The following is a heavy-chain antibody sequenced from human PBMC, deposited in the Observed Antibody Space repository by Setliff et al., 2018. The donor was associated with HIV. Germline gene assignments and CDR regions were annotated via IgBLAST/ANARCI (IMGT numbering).Heavy chain of an antibody. CDR2: IDWDDDI. Sequence: SGPTLVNPTQTLTLTCTFSGFSLSTRGMCVSWIRQPPGKALEWLARIDWDDDIYYTTSLKTRLTISKDTSKNQVVLTMTNMDPVDTATYYCARTCRGGSCYVRGAFDIWGQGPMVTVSS. D-gene: IGHD2-15*01. CDR1: GFSLSTRGMC. CDR3: ARTCRGGSCYVRGAFDI. J-gene: IGHJ3*02. V-gene: IGHV2-70*11.